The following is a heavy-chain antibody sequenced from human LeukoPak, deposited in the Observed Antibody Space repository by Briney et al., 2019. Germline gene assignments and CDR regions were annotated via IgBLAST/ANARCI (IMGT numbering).Heavy chain of an antibody. V-gene: IGHV4-59*01. Sequence: SETLSLTCTVSGGSISSYYWSWIRQPPGKGPEWIGYIYYSGSTNYNPSLKSRVTISVDTSKNKFSLKLSSVTAADTAVYYCARARSIAAAGTYGGFDPWGQGTLVTVSS. CDR3: ARARSIAAAGTYGGFDP. CDR1: GGSISSYY. D-gene: IGHD6-13*01. J-gene: IGHJ5*02. CDR2: IYYSGST.